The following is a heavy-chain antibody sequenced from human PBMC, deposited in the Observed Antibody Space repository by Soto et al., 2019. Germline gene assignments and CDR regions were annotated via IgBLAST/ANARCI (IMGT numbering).Heavy chain of an antibody. Sequence: QVQLVESGGGVVQPGRSLGLSCAASGFIFSSYAMHWARQAPGKGLEWVAVISYAGINKCYVASVTGRFTICSDHSKYTLYLQLSRLRAEDSAVYYFARTGGLHGMAVWGQGTTVTVSS. D-gene: IGHD3-16*01. J-gene: IGHJ6*02. V-gene: IGHV3-30-3*01. CDR2: ISYAGINK. CDR3: ARTGGLHGMAV. CDR1: GFIFSSYA.